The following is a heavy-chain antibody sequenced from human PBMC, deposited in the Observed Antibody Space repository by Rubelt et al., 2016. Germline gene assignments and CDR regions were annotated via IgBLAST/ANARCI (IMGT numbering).Heavy chain of an antibody. Sequence: HVQLVQSGAEVKKPGASVKVSCKASGYSFTSYAMHWVRQAPGQRLEWMGWINAGNGNTKYSQRVQCRVTITRDTSARKAYMELSSRRSEDTAVYYCASSKGATRDADAFDIWGQGTMVTVSS. D-gene: IGHD1-26*01. J-gene: IGHJ3*02. CDR3: ASSKGATRDADAFDI. CDR1: GYSFTSYA. V-gene: IGHV1-3*01. CDR2: INAGNGNT.